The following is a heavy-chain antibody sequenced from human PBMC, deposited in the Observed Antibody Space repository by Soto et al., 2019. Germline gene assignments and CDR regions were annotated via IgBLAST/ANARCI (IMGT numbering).Heavy chain of an antibody. CDR1: GGSISSGGYY. V-gene: IGHV4-31*03. CDR2: IYYSGST. Sequence: SETLSLTCTVSGGSISSGGYYWSWIRQHPGKGLEWIGYIYYSGSTYYNPSLKSRVTISVDTSKNQFSLKLSSVTAADTAVYYCARDRRDITMVRGVTSVIDYWGQGTLVTVSS. D-gene: IGHD3-10*01. CDR3: ARDRRDITMVRGVTSVIDY. J-gene: IGHJ4*02.